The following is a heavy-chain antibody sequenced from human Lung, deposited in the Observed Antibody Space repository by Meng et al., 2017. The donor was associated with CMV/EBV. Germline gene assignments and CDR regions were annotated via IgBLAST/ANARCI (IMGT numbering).Heavy chain of an antibody. CDR2: ISWDGGST. CDR3: AKATVSAAGFPHMDV. D-gene: IGHD6-13*01. Sequence: GESXKISXAASGFTFDDHAMHWVRQAPGKGLEWISLISWDGGSTYYADSVKGRFTTSRDNSENSLYLQINSLRVEDTAVYYCAKATVSAAGFPHMDVWGQGXTVTVSS. CDR1: GFTFDDHA. V-gene: IGHV3-43D*03. J-gene: IGHJ6*02.